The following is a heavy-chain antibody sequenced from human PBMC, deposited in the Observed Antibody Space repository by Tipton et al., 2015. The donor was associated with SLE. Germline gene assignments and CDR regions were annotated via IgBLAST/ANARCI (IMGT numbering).Heavy chain of an antibody. CDR1: GGSLSPYF. V-gene: IGHV4-59*12. J-gene: IGHJ3*02. CDR2: IYYSGTT. Sequence: TLSLTCTVSGGSLSPYFWRWIRQSPGKGLQFIGYIYYSGTTNYNPSLKSRVTMSVDMSKNQIFLKMTSVTAADSAVYFCARVWLNNAFDIWGQGTRVTVSS. CDR3: ARVWLNNAFDI. D-gene: IGHD2/OR15-2a*01.